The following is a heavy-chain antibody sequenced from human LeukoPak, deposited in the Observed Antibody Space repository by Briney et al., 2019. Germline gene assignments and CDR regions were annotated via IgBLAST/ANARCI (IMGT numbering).Heavy chain of an antibody. D-gene: IGHD3-9*01. CDR1: GFMFSGYW. CDR3: ARLYGVFSDGAGYCSG. Sequence: GGSLRLSCAASGFMFSGYWMTWVRQTPGKRPEWVANIKQDGSEKKYVDSVKGRFTISRDNAKNSLSLQMNSLRAEDTAVYYCARLYGVFSDGAGYCSGWGQGTLVTVSS. J-gene: IGHJ4*02. V-gene: IGHV3-7*01. CDR2: IKQDGSEK.